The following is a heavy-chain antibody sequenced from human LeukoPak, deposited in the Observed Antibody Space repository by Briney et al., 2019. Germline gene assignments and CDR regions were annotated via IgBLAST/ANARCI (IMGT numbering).Heavy chain of an antibody. D-gene: IGHD5-24*01. Sequence: SETLSLTCTVSGGSISTNVYYWGWIRQPPGKGLEWIGTIYYSGSTYYNPSLKSRVTISVDSSKNQFSLRLSSVTAADTAVYYCARESLTWLQSRTSWFDPWGQGTLVTVSS. CDR3: ARESLTWLQSRTSWFDP. J-gene: IGHJ5*02. CDR2: IYYSGST. CDR1: GGSISTNVYY. V-gene: IGHV4-39*07.